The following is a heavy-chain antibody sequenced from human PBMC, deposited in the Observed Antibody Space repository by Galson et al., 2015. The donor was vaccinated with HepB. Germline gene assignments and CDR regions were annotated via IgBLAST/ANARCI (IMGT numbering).Heavy chain of an antibody. D-gene: IGHD3-3*01. V-gene: IGHV3-11*06. CDR1: GFIFTDYS. Sequence: SLRLSCAASGFIFTDYSMNWVRQAPGKGLEWISYISSGSSYTDYADSVKGRFTISRDNAKNSLYLQMNSLRAEDTAVYYCAREEEWAFDIWGQGTMVTVSS. CDR3: AREEEWAFDI. CDR2: ISSGSSYT. J-gene: IGHJ3*02.